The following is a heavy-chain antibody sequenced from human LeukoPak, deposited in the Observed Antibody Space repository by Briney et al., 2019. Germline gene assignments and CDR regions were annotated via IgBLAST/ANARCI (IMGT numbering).Heavy chain of an antibody. CDR2: IYNSAST. CDR1: GGSISSGTYY. V-gene: IGHV4-39*01. CDR3: ATNKTMVTTAGLFDP. Sequence: SETLSLTCTVSGGSISSGTYYWAWIRQSPGEGLEWIGSIYNSASTYYNPSFKSRVLLSVDTSRNQFSLNLRSVTAADTVVYFCATNKTMVTTAGLFDPWGQGTRVIVSS. D-gene: IGHD4-17*01. J-gene: IGHJ5*02.